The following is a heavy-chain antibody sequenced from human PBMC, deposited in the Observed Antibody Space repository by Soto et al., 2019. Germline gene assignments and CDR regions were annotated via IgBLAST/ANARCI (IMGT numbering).Heavy chain of an antibody. CDR1: RFNISDYY. CDR3: ASGYDSSGLDY. V-gene: IGHV3-11*01. CDR2: ISSSGSTI. D-gene: IGHD3-22*01. Sequence: LRLACGGARFNISDYYVSWIRQAPGKGLEWVSYISSSGSTIYYADSVKGRFTISRDNAKNSLYLQMNSLRAEDTAVYYCASGYDSSGLDYWGQGTLVTVSS. J-gene: IGHJ4*02.